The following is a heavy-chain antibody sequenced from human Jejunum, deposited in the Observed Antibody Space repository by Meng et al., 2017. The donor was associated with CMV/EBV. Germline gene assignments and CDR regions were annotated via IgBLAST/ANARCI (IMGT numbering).Heavy chain of an antibody. Sequence: SEFTFRSYAMAWVRQAPGKGLEWVSAIGDTGATTKYADSVKGRFTISRDNSENTLYLQMNSLRAEDTAVYYCAKRRIAAAGDFQDWGQGTLVTVSS. D-gene: IGHD6-13*01. J-gene: IGHJ1*01. CDR3: AKRRIAAAGDFQD. CDR1: EFTFRSYA. CDR2: IGDTGATT. V-gene: IGHV3-23*01.